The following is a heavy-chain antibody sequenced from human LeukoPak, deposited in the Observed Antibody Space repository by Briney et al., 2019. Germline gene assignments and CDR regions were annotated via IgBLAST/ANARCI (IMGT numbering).Heavy chain of an antibody. V-gene: IGHV3-20*01. CDR2: INWNGGST. Sequence: GGSLRLSCAASGFTFDDYGMSWVRQAPGKGLEWVSGINWNGGSTGYADSGKGRFTISRDNAKNSLYLQMNSLRAEDTALYNCARAQSPLNYDFWSGYYEEVAGCFDYWGQGTLVTVSS. J-gene: IGHJ4*02. D-gene: IGHD3-3*01. CDR1: GFTFDDYG. CDR3: ARAQSPLNYDFWSGYYEEVAGCFDY.